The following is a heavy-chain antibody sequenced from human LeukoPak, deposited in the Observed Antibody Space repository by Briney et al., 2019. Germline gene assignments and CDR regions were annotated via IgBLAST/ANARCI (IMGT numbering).Heavy chain of an antibody. CDR2: INSDGSGT. CDR1: GFTFSNYW. V-gene: IGHV3-74*01. J-gene: IGHJ6*03. D-gene: IGHD1-26*01. CDR3: ARVSSGSYFGYYYYYMDV. Sequence: GGSLRLSCAASGFTFSNYWMHWVRQAPRKGLVWVSRINSDGSGTSYADSVKGRFTISRDNAKNTLYLQMNSLRAEDTAVYYCARVSSGSYFGYYYYYMDVWGKGTTVTVSS.